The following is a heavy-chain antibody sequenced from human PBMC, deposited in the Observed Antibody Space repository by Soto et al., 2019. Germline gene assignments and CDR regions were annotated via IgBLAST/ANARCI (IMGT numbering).Heavy chain of an antibody. Sequence: SETLSLTCAVYGGSFSGYYWSWIRQPPGKGLEWIGEINHSGSTNYNPSLKSRVTISVDTSKNQFSLKLSSVTAADTAVYYCARGRFRHYVDYWGQGTLVTVSS. V-gene: IGHV4-34*01. D-gene: IGHD3-16*01. CDR1: GGSFSGYY. CDR3: ARGRFRHYVDY. J-gene: IGHJ4*02. CDR2: INHSGST.